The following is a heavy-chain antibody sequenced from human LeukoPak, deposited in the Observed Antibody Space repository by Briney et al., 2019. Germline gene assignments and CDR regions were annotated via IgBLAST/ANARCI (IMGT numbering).Heavy chain of an antibody. D-gene: IGHD3-10*01. J-gene: IGHJ2*01. Sequence: PGGSLRLSCAASGFTFSSYEMNWVRQAPGKGLEWVSALSGSGDNTYYADSVKGRFTISRDNSKNTLYLQMNSLRAEDTALYYCARPASRGVGRYFDLWGRGSLVTVSS. CDR3: ARPASRGVGRYFDL. CDR2: LSGSGDNT. CDR1: GFTFSSYE. V-gene: IGHV3-23*01.